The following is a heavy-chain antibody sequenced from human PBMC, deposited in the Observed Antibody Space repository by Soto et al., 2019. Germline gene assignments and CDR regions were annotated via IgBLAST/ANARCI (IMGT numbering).Heavy chain of an antibody. CDR3: ARHHIKYYYDSSGYYGGDNWFDP. D-gene: IGHD3-22*01. CDR2: IYPGDSDT. CDR1: GYSFTSYW. V-gene: IGHV5-51*01. J-gene: IGHJ5*02. Sequence: GESLKISCKGSGYSFTSYWIGWVRQMPGKGLEWMGFIYPGDSDTRYSPSFQGQVTISADKSISTAYLQWSSLKASDTAMYYCARHHIKYYYDSSGYYGGDNWFDPWGQGTLVTVSS.